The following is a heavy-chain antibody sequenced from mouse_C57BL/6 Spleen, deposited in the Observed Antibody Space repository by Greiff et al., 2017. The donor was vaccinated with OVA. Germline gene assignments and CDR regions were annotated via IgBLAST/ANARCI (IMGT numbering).Heavy chain of an antibody. CDR3: TRQASYGLDY. J-gene: IGHJ2*01. D-gene: IGHD2-10*01. V-gene: IGHV6-6*01. Sequence: EVQRVESGGGLVQPGGSMKLSCAASGFTFSDAWMDWVRQSPEKGLEWVAEIRNKANNHATYYAESVKGRFTISRDDSKSSVYLQMNSLRAEDTGIYYCTRQASYGLDYWGQGTTLTVSS. CDR1: GFTFSDAW. CDR2: IRNKANNHAT.